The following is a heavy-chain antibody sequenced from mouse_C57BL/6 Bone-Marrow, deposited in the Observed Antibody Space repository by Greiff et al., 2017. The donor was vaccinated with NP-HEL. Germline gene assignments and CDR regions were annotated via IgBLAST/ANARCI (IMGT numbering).Heavy chain of an antibody. CDR2: ISSGSSTI. D-gene: IGHD2-4*01. CDR3: AREGDYRFAY. Sequence: EVKLVESGGGLVKPGGSLKLSCAASGFTFSDYGMHWVRQAPEKGLEWVAYISSGSSTIYYADTVKGRFTISRDNAKNTLFLQMTSRRSEETARYYCAREGDYRFAYWGQGTLVTVSA. J-gene: IGHJ3*01. CDR1: GFTFSDYG. V-gene: IGHV5-17*01.